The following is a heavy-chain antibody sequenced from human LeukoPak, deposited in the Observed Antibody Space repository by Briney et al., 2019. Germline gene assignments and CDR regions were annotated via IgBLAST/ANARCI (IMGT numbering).Heavy chain of an antibody. V-gene: IGHV1-69*04. Sequence: SVKVSCKASGYTFTSYDINWVRQATGQGLEWMGRIIPILGIANYAQKFQGRVTITADKSTSTAYMELSSLRSEDTAVYYCARDPSSSWDMRWFDPWGQGTLVTVSS. CDR3: ARDPSSSWDMRWFDP. D-gene: IGHD6-6*01. J-gene: IGHJ5*02. CDR1: GYTFTSYD. CDR2: IIPILGIA.